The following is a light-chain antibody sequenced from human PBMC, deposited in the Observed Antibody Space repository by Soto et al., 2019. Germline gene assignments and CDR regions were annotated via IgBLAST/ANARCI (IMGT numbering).Light chain of an antibody. CDR2: DVS. Sequence: QSVLTQPRSVSGSPGQSVTISCTGTSSDVGNYNYVSWYQQHPGKVPKLIIFDVSNRPSGVSNRFSGSKSGNTASLTISGLQAEDEADYYCSSFTSSTTYVFGTGTKVTVL. CDR3: SSFTSSTTYV. V-gene: IGLV2-14*01. J-gene: IGLJ1*01. CDR1: SSDVGNYNY.